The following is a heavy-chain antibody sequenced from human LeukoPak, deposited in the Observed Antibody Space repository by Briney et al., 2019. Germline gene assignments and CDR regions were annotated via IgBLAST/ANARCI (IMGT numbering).Heavy chain of an antibody. CDR3: AKDSYGGYPPGYFQH. CDR1: GFTFSSYA. Sequence: GGSLRLSCAASGFTFSSYAMHWVRQAPGKGLEWVAVISYDGSNKYYADSVKGRFTISRDNSKNTLYLQMNSLRAEDTAVYYCAKDSYGGYPPGYFQHWGQGTLVTVSS. J-gene: IGHJ1*01. CDR2: ISYDGSNK. D-gene: IGHD4-23*01. V-gene: IGHV3-30-3*01.